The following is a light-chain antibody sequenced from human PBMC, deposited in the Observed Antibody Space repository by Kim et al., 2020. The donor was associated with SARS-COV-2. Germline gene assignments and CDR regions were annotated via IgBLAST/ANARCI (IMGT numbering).Light chain of an antibody. CDR3: QKYDDWPLT. J-gene: IGKJ4*01. Sequence: GAPGERATLSCRASKSVSSSLAWYQQKSGQAPRLLIYGASTRASGIPGRFSGSGSGTEFTLTISSLQSEDCAVYYCQKYDDWPLTFGGGTKVDIK. CDR2: GAS. V-gene: IGKV3-15*01. CDR1: KSVSSS.